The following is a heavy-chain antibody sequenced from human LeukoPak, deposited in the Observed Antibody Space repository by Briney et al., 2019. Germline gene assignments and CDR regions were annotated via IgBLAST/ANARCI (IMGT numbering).Heavy chain of an antibody. CDR3: ARVTLGSGLGD. V-gene: IGHV3-64*01. CDR1: GFTLSSYS. D-gene: IGHD3-10*01. J-gene: IGHJ4*02. CDR2: ISGNGDST. Sequence: GGSLRLSCAASGFTLSSYSMHWVRQAPGKGLEYVSAISGNGDSTYYASSVKGRFTISRDNSKNTLYLQMGSLRAEDMGVYYCARVTLGSGLGDWGQGTLVTVSS.